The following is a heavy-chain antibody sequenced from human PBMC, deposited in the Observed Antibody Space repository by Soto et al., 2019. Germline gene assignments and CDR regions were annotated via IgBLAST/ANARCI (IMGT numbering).Heavy chain of an antibody. CDR3: ARPLIGNSIDL. Sequence: GASVKVSCKASGYTFLKYFIHWVRQAPGQGLEWIGIINPSRGSATYGPIFQGRVSLTTDMPTSTVYMELSSLRSEDTAIYYCARPLIGNSIDLWGQGTSVTVS. J-gene: IGHJ3*01. D-gene: IGHD5-12*01. CDR2: INPSRGSA. CDR1: GYTFLKYF. V-gene: IGHV1-46*01.